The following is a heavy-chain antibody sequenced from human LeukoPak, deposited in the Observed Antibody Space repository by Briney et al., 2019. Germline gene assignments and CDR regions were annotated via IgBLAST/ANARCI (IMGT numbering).Heavy chain of an antibody. D-gene: IGHD6-6*01. CDR2: INTDGSST. J-gene: IGHJ3*02. CDR3: AGTAYSSWAFDAFDI. CDR1: GFTFSSYW. Sequence: GGSLRLSCAASGFTFSSYWMHWVRQAPGKGLVWVSRINTDGSSTSYADSVKGRFTISRDNAKNTLYLQMNSLRAEDTAVYYCAGTAYSSWAFDAFDIWGQGTMVTVSS. V-gene: IGHV3-74*01.